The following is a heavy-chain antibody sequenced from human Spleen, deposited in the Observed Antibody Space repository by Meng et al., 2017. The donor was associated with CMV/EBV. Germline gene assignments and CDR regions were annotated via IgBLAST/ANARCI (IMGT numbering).Heavy chain of an antibody. CDR1: GFTFSTYA. CDR2: ISGSGGKV. V-gene: IGHV3-23*01. CDR3: AKVYWTYEDGAAGIDY. D-gene: IGHD6-13*01. Sequence: GESLKISCAASGFTFSTYAMTWVRQAPAKGLEWVSSISGSGGKVFYAESVKGRFTISRDNSKNTLYLQMNSLRAEDTAVYYCAKVYWTYEDGAAGIDYWGQGTLVTVSS. J-gene: IGHJ4*02.